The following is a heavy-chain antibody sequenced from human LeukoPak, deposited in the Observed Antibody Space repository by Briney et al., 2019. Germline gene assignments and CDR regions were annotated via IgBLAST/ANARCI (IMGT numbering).Heavy chain of an antibody. J-gene: IGHJ4*02. CDR2: IAASGTT. D-gene: IGHD5-18*01. V-gene: IGHV4-4*08. CDR3: ARRSYGTDYFDY. Sequence: SETLSLTCSVSGGSIESYYWSWIRQPPGKGLEFIGYIAASGTTKHNPSLKSRVTLSMDTSKNQFSLKLRSVTAADTAVYYCARRSYGTDYFDYWGQGTLVTVSS. CDR1: GGSIESYY.